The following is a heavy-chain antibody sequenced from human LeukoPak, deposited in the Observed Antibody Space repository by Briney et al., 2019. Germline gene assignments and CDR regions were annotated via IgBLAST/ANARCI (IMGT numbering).Heavy chain of an antibody. V-gene: IGHV4-4*07. J-gene: IGHJ6*02. CDR1: GGSISSYY. Sequence: PSETLSLTCTVSGGSISSYYWSWIRQPAGKGLEWIGRIYTSGSTNYNPSLKSRVTMSVDTSKNQFSLKLSSVTAADTAVYYCARETYDDFWSGYYTSPKASPLSSYYYYYGMDVWGQGTTVTVSS. D-gene: IGHD3-3*01. CDR2: IYTSGST. CDR3: ARETYDDFWSGYYTSPKASPLSSYYYYYGMDV.